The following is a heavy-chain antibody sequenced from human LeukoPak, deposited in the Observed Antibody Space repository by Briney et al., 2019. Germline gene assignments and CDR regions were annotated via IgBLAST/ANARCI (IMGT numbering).Heavy chain of an antibody. CDR1: GYTFTSYY. D-gene: IGHD6-13*01. V-gene: IGHV1-46*01. CDR2: INPSGGST. CDR3: ARDRKSFIAAAATDGFDP. Sequence: GASAKVSCKASGYTFTSYYMHWVRQAPGQGLEWMGIINPSGGSTSYAQKFQGRVTMTRDTSTSTVYMELSSLRSEDTAVYYCARDRKSFIAAAATDGFDPWGQGTLVTVSS. J-gene: IGHJ5*02.